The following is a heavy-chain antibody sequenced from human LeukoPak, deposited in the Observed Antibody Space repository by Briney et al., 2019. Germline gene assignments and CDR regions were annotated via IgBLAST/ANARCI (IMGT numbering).Heavy chain of an antibody. CDR1: GFTFSSYA. D-gene: IGHD6-13*01. V-gene: IGHV3-30*04. Sequence: GGSLRLSCAASGFTFSSYAMHWVRQAPGKGLEWVAVISYDGSNKYYADSVKGRFTISRDNSKNALYLQMNSLRAEDTAVYYCARGTTQIAAAGTSEYYFDYWGQGTLVTVSS. J-gene: IGHJ4*02. CDR2: ISYDGSNK. CDR3: ARGTTQIAAAGTSEYYFDY.